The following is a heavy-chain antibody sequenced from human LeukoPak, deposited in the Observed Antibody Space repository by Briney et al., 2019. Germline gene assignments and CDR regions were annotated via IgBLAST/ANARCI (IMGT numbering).Heavy chain of an antibody. D-gene: IGHD5/OR15-5a*01. CDR3: ARSLGPLSTKYGMDV. CDR1: GGTFSSYA. Sequence: ASVKVSCKASGGTFSSYAISWVRQAPGQGLEWMGRIIPILGIANYAQKFQGRVTITADKSTSTAYMELSSLRSEDTAVYYCARSLGPLSTKYGMDVWGQGTTVTVSS. J-gene: IGHJ6*02. CDR2: IIPILGIA. V-gene: IGHV1-69*04.